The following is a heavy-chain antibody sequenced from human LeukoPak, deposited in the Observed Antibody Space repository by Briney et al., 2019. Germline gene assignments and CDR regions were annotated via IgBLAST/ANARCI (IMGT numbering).Heavy chain of an antibody. V-gene: IGHV3-33*08. CDR2: IWYDGSNK. Sequence: GGSLRLSCAASGFTFSSYGMHWVRQAPGKGLEWVAVIWYDGSNKYYADSAKGRFTISRDNSKNTLYLQMNSLRAEDTAVYYCARDFPSSSGWSYFDYWGQGTLVTVSS. CDR1: GFTFSSYG. CDR3: ARDFPSSSGWSYFDY. J-gene: IGHJ4*02. D-gene: IGHD6-19*01.